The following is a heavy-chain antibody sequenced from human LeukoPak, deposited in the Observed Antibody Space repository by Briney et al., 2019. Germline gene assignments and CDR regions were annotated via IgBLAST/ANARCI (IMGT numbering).Heavy chain of an antibody. CDR3: AXXXXXVGATSXGYFQH. J-gene: IGHJ1*01. CDR1: GGSFSGYY. Sequence: PSETLSLTCAVYGGSFSGYYWSWIRQPPGKGLEWIGEINHSGSTNYNPSLKSRVTISVDTSKNQFSLKLSSVTAADTAVYYWAXXXXXVGATSXGYFQHWGQGTLVTVSS. CDR2: INHSGST. V-gene: IGHV4-34*01. D-gene: IGHD1-26*01.